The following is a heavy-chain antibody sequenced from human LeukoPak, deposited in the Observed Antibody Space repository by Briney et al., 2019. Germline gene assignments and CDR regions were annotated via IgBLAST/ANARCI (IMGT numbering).Heavy chain of an antibody. V-gene: IGHV4-34*01. CDR1: GGSFSGYY. CDR3: ARHLYGSGSQFDY. J-gene: IGHJ4*02. Sequence: SETLSLTCAVYGGSFSGYYWSWIRQPPGKGLEWIGEINHSGSTNYNPSLKSRVTISVDTSKNQFSLKLSSVTAADTAVYYCARHLYGSGSQFDYWGQGTLVTVSS. CDR2: INHSGST. D-gene: IGHD3-10*01.